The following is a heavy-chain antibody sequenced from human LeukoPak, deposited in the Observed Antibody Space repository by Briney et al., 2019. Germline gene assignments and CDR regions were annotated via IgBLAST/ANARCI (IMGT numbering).Heavy chain of an antibody. CDR1: GGSISSGSYY. J-gene: IGHJ5*02. D-gene: IGHD3-10*01. V-gene: IGHV4-61*02. CDR3: ARLTGTWFDP. CDR2: IYTSGST. Sequence: PSQTLSLTCTVSGGSISSGSYYWSWIRQPAGKGLEWIGRIYTSGSTNYNPSLKSRVTISVDTSKNQFSLKLSSVTAAGTAAYYCARLTGTWFDPWGQGTLVTVSS.